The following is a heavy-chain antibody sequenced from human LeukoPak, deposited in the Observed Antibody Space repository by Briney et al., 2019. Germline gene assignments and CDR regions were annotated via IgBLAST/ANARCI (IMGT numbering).Heavy chain of an antibody. Sequence: PGGSLRLSCAAPGITFSSYAMYWVRKAPGKGLEWVSAISGSGGSTYYADSVKGRFTISRDNSKSTVYLEVNSLRPEDTAVYYCARLMVGQAGVGATHLDYWGQGTLLSVSS. J-gene: IGHJ4*02. CDR3: ARLMVGQAGVGATHLDY. CDR2: ISGSGGST. D-gene: IGHD1-26*01. V-gene: IGHV3-23*01. CDR1: GITFSSYA.